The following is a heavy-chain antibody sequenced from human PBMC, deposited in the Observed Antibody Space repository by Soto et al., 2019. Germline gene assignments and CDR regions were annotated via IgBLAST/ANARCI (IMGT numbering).Heavy chain of an antibody. V-gene: IGHV3-23*01. CDR2: ISGSGGST. J-gene: IGHJ6*02. CDR3: AKEAYGDSPLYYGMDV. CDR1: GFTFSSYA. Sequence: SLRLSCAASGFTFSSYAMSWVRQAPGKGLEWVSAISGSGGSTYYADSVKGRFTISRDNSKNTLYLQMNSLRAEDTAVYYCAKEAYGDSPLYYGMDVWGQGTTVTVSS. D-gene: IGHD2-21*02.